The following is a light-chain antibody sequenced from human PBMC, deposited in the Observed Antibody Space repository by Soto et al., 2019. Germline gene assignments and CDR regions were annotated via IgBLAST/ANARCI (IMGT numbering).Light chain of an antibody. V-gene: IGKV3-20*01. CDR3: QQYSDSPRT. J-gene: IGKJ1*01. CDR1: QSVSSNY. CDR2: RAS. Sequence: EIVLTQSPGTLSLSPGERATLSGRASQSVSSNYLAWYQQKPGQAPKVLIYRASIRATGIPGRFSASGSGTDFTLTITRLEPEDFAVYYCQQYSDSPRTFGQGTKVDIK.